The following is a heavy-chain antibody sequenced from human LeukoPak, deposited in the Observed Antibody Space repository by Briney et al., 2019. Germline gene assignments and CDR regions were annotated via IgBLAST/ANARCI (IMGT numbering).Heavy chain of an antibody. CDR2: IYDSGST. D-gene: IGHD2-15*01. CDR3: ARGGNSFDY. V-gene: IGHV4-30-4*01. Sequence: SQTLSLTCTVSGGSISSGDYYWSWLRQPPGKGLEWIGYIYDSGSTYYNPSLKSRVSISVDTSKNQFSLKLSSVTAADTAVYYCARGGNSFDYWGQGTLVSVSS. J-gene: IGHJ4*02. CDR1: GGSISSGDYY.